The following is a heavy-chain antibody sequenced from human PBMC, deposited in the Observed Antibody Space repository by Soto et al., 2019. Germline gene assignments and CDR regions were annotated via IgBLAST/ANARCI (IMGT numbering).Heavy chain of an antibody. Sequence: GGSLRLSCVASGFTFNDYYMSWIRQAPGKGLEWLSYISVTSVYTNYAESVKGRFTISRDNTQNSLYLQMNSLRAEDTALYYCAITPRSSYGPFDYWGRGTLVTVSS. CDR2: ISVTSVYT. J-gene: IGHJ4*02. D-gene: IGHD5-18*01. CDR3: AITPRSSYGPFDY. CDR1: GFTFNDYY. V-gene: IGHV3-11*06.